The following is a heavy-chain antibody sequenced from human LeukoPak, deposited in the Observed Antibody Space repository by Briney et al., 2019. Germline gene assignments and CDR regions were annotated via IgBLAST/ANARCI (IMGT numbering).Heavy chain of an antibody. CDR2: ISGSGGST. V-gene: IGHV3-23*01. Sequence: PGGSLRLSCAASGFTFSSYAMSWVRQAPGKGLEWVSAISGSGGSTYYADSVKGRFTISRDNSKNTLYLQMNSLRAEDTAVYYCAKVDRPDYGSVKYYFDYWGQGTLVTVSS. CDR3: AKVDRPDYGSVKYYFDY. D-gene: IGHD3-10*01. CDR1: GFTFSSYA. J-gene: IGHJ4*02.